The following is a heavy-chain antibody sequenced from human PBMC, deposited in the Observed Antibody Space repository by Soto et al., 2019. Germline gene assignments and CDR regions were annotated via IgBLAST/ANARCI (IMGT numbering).Heavy chain of an antibody. CDR2: INPNSGGT. V-gene: IGHV1-2*04. CDR3: ARDSFPQEQQPGFDTNYYYGMDV. J-gene: IGHJ6*02. Sequence: VASVKVSCKASGYTFTGYYMHWVRQAPGQGLEWMGWINPNSGGTNYAQKFQGWVTMSRDTSISTAYMELSRLRSDDTAVYYCARDSFPQEQQPGFDTNYYYGMDVWGQGTTVTVSS. CDR1: GYTFTGYY. D-gene: IGHD6-13*01.